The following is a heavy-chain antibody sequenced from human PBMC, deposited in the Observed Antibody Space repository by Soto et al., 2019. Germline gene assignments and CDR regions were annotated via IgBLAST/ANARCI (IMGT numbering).Heavy chain of an antibody. CDR2: LIPLFGTT. CDR3: ARGPNWGYRFDS. Sequence: QVQLVQSGAEVKKPGSSVKVSCEASGGTFSGHAISWVRQAPGQGPEWMGGLIPLFGTTQHAQNFQDRLPITADKSTSTAYMELTSLRFEDTAIYYCARGPNWGYRFDSWGQGTLVTVS. J-gene: IGHJ4*02. D-gene: IGHD7-27*01. V-gene: IGHV1-69*06. CDR1: GGTFSGHA.